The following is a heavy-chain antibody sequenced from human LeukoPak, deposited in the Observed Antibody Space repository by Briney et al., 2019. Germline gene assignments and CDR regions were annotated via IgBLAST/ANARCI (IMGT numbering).Heavy chain of an antibody. CDR1: GYTFTSYY. V-gene: IGHV1-46*01. J-gene: IGHJ5*02. Sequence: ASVKVSCKASGYTFTSYYMHWVRQAPGQGLEWMGIINPSGGSTSYAQKFQGRVTMTRDTSTSTVYMELSSLRSEDTAVYYCARDPDGDYYGTGSWFDPWGQGTLVTVSS. CDR2: INPSGGST. CDR3: ARDPDGDYYGTGSWFDP. D-gene: IGHD3-10*01.